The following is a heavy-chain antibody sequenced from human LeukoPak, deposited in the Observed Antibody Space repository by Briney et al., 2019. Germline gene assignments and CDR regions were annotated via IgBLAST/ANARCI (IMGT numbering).Heavy chain of an antibody. Sequence: GASVKVSCKASGYTFTSYGISWVRQAPGQGLEWMGWISAYNGNTNYAQKLQGRVTMTTDTSTSTAYMELRSLGSDDTAVYYCARAGLGSSWHYFDYWGQGTLVTVSS. CDR1: GYTFTSYG. D-gene: IGHD6-13*01. V-gene: IGHV1-18*01. CDR2: ISAYNGNT. J-gene: IGHJ4*02. CDR3: ARAGLGSSWHYFDY.